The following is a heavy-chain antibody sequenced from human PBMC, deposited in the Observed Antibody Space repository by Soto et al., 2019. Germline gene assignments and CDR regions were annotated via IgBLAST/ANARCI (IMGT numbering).Heavy chain of an antibody. CDR1: GYIFTTYY. CDR3: ARSRGERTVYGLDV. Sequence: ASVKVSCKASGYIFTTYYMHCLLQSPLQWLEWVGIINPSGGATSYAEKFQGRVTMTRDTSTSTFYTELSSLRFEDTAVYYCARSRGERTVYGLDVWGQGTTVTV. D-gene: IGHD3-10*01. J-gene: IGHJ6*02. V-gene: IGHV1-46*01. CDR2: INPSGGAT.